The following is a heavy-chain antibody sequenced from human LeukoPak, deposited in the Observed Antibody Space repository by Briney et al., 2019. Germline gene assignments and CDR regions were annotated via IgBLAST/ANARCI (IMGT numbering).Heavy chain of an antibody. CDR3: ARFQRVNPYYYDSSGYYSGFDY. V-gene: IGHV3-53*01. CDR1: GFTVSSNY. Sequence: GGSLRLSCAASGFTVSSNYMSWVRQAPGKGLEWVSVIYSGGSTYYADSVKGRFTISRDNSKNTLYLQMNSLRAEDTAVYYCARFQRVNPYYYDSSGYYSGFDYWGQGTLVTVSS. D-gene: IGHD3-22*01. CDR2: IYSGGST. J-gene: IGHJ4*02.